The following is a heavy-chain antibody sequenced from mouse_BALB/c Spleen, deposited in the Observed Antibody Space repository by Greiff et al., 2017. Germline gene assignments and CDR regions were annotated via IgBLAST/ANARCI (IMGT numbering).Heavy chain of an antibody. J-gene: IGHJ4*01. CDR2: IHPSDSDT. CDR3: ARSWSSAGYLLYYYAMDY. CDR1: GYSFTSYW. V-gene: IGHV1-74*01. D-gene: IGHD3-1*01. Sequence: QVQLQQPGAELVRPGASVKLSCKASGYSFTSYWMNWVKQRPGQGLEWIGMIHPSDSDTRLNQKFKDKATLTVDKSSSTAYMQLSSPTSEDSAVYYCARSWSSAGYLLYYYAMDYWGQGTSVTVSS.